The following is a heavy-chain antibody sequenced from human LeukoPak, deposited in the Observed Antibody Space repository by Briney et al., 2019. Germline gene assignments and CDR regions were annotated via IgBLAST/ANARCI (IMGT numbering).Heavy chain of an antibody. CDR1: GFTFSSYS. Sequence: GGSLRLSCAASGFTFSSYSMNWVRQAPGKGLEWVSSISSSSSYIYYADSVKGRFTISTDNAKNSLYLQMNSLRAEATAVCYCARTSFYYDSSGYNHDAFDIWGQGTMVTVSS. V-gene: IGHV3-21*01. CDR2: ISSSSSYI. J-gene: IGHJ3*02. CDR3: ARTSFYYDSSGYNHDAFDI. D-gene: IGHD3-22*01.